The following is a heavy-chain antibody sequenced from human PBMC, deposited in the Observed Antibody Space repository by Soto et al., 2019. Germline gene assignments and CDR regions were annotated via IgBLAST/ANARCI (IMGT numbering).Heavy chain of an antibody. D-gene: IGHD2-2*01. CDR1: GFTFSNYI. CDR3: AKGGLGYCSSTSCLFHFDY. CDR2: ISGSADST. V-gene: IGHV3-23*01. Sequence: EVQLLESGGNLVQPGGSLRLSCGASGFTFSNYIMSWVRQAPGKGLEWVSTISGSADSTYYADSVKGRFTISRDNSKNTVDLQMNSLRAEDTAVYYCAKGGLGYCSSTSCLFHFDYWGQGTLVTVSS. J-gene: IGHJ4*02.